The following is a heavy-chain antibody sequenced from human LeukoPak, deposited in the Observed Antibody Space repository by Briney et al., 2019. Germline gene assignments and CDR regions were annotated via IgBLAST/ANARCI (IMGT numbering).Heavy chain of an antibody. J-gene: IGHJ3*02. V-gene: IGHV3-48*03. CDR2: ISSSGSTI. CDR3: AREMSPHCSSTSCKPDAFDI. D-gene: IGHD2-2*01. Sequence: GGSLRLSCAASGFTFSSYEMNWVRQAPGKGLEWVSYISSSGSTIYYADSVKGRFTISRDDAKNSLYLQMNSLRAEDTAVYYWAREMSPHCSSTSCKPDAFDIWRQGTMVTVSS. CDR1: GFTFSSYE.